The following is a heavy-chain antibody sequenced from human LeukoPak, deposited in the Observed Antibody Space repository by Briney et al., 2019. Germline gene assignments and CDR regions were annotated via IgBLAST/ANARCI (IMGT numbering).Heavy chain of an antibody. Sequence: SETLSLTCAVYGGSFSGYYWSWIRQPPGKGLEWIGEINHSGSTNYNPSLKSRVTISVDTSKNQFSLKLSSVTAADTAVYYCARHLARRELYSFDYWGQGTLVTVSS. CDR3: ARHLARRELYSFDY. CDR1: GGSFSGYY. V-gene: IGHV4-34*01. CDR2: INHSGST. D-gene: IGHD1-26*01. J-gene: IGHJ4*02.